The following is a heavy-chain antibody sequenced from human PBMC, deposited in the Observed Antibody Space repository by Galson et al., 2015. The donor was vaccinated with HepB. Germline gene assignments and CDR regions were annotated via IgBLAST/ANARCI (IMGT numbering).Heavy chain of an antibody. J-gene: IGHJ4*02. CDR1: GYTFTSHD. CDR2: MNPNSNNT. D-gene: IGHD3-3*01. CDR3: ATIGLWSGYDY. V-gene: IGHV1-8*01. Sequence: SVKASCKASGYTFTSHDINWVRQATGQGLEWMGWMNPNSNNTGYAQKFQGRVTMTRNTSIGTAYMELSSLRSEDTAVHYCATIGLWSGYDYWGQGTLVTVSS.